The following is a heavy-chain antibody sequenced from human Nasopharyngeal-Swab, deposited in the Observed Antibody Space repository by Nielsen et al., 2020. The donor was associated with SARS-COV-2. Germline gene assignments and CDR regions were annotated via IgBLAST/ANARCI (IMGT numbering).Heavy chain of an antibody. V-gene: IGHV3-30-3*01. J-gene: IGHJ4*02. Sequence: WIRQPPGKGLEWAAVISYDGSNKYYADSVKGRFTISRDNSKNTLYLQMNSLRAEDTAVYYCARGGGSSSSAPFDYWGQGTLVTVSS. CDR3: ARGGGSSSSAPFDY. D-gene: IGHD6-6*01. CDR2: ISYDGSNK.